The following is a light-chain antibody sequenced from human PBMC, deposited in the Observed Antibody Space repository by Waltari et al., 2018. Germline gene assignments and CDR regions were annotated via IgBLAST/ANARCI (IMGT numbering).Light chain of an antibody. Sequence: QSALTQPASVSGSPGQSITISCTGTSSDVGGYNYVPWYQQLPGKAPKLMIYDVSKRPSVISNRFSGSKSGNTASLTISVLQADDESDYYCSSYTSSSTHVIFGGGTKLTVL. CDR2: DVS. V-gene: IGLV2-14*01. J-gene: IGLJ2*01. CDR1: SSDVGGYNY. CDR3: SSYTSSSTHVI.